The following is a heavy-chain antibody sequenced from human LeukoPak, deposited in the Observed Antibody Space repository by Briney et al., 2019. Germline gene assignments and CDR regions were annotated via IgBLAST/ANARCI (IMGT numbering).Heavy chain of an antibody. CDR3: ARDLNDFWSGNNWFDP. V-gene: IGHV1-69*04. Sequence: SVKVSCKASGGTFSSYTISWVRQAPGQGLEWMGRITPILGIANYAQKFQGRVTITADKSTSTAYMELSSLRSEDTAVYYCARDLNDFWSGNNWFDPWGQGTLVTVSS. J-gene: IGHJ5*02. CDR2: ITPILGIA. D-gene: IGHD3-3*01. CDR1: GGTFSSYT.